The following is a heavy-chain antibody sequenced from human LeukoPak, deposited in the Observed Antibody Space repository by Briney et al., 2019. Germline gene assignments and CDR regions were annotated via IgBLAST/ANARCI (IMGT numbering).Heavy chain of an antibody. V-gene: IGHV4-39*01. Sequence: PSETLFLTCTVSDGSISSSNYYWGWIRQPPGKGLEWIGSIYYSGDTYYNPSLKSRVTISVDTSKNQFSLKLSSVTAADTAVYYCARSRITSTSDNWGQGTLVTVSS. J-gene: IGHJ4*02. CDR1: DGSISSSNYY. D-gene: IGHD1-14*01. CDR3: ARSRITSTSDN. CDR2: IYYSGDT.